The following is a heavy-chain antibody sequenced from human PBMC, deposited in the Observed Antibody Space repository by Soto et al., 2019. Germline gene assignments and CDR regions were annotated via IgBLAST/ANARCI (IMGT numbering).Heavy chain of an antibody. V-gene: IGHV1-18*01. CDR2: ISFYNGKT. CDR3: ARDVRVVANMDAAEI. J-gene: IGHJ3*02. D-gene: IGHD2-15*01. Sequence: GQLVQSGPEVKKPGASVKVSCKTSGYSFSSFGISWLRRAPGQGPEWMGWISFYNGKTNFAQKFQDRINLTTDTSTTTAYMELRSLTSDDTAMYYCARDVRVVANMDAAEIWGQGTMVTVSS. CDR1: GYSFSSFG.